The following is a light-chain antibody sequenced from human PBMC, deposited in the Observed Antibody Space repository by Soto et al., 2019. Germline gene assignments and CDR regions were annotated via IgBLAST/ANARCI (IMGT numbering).Light chain of an antibody. CDR3: QHYDNLPPYT. V-gene: IGKV1-33*01. CDR1: QDINNY. Sequence: DIKITQSPSSLSASVGDRVSITCRATQDINNYLNWYQQKPGKAPKLLIYDASNMETGVPSRFSGSGSGTHFTFTISSLQPEDFATYYCQHYDNLPPYTFGQGTKLDIK. CDR2: DAS. J-gene: IGKJ2*01.